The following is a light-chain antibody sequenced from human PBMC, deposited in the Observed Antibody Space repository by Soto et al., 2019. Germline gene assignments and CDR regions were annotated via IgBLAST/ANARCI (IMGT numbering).Light chain of an antibody. Sequence: QSALTQPASVSGSPGQSITISCTGTSSDVGSYNLVSWYQQHPGKAPKLMIYEGDKRPSGVSNRFSASKSGNTASLTISGLHTEDEADYYCCSYAASRTYVFGIGTKLTVL. CDR1: SSDVGSYNL. CDR3: CSYAASRTYV. V-gene: IGLV2-23*01. CDR2: EGD. J-gene: IGLJ1*01.